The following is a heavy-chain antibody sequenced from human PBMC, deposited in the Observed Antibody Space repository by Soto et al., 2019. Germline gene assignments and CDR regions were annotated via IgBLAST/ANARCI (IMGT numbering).Heavy chain of an antibody. CDR1: GGTFNNYA. V-gene: IGHV1-69*06. D-gene: IGHD3-22*01. CDR3: ARDYYDTTGHAKYYYYGMDV. J-gene: IGHJ6*02. CDR2: IVPLFGTP. Sequence: SVKVSCKASGGTFNNYAITWVRQAPGQGLEWMGGIVPLFGTPIYAQRFQGRVTIAADKSTNTAYMELSLLRSEDTAVYYCARDYYDTTGHAKYYYYGMDVWGQGSTVTVSS.